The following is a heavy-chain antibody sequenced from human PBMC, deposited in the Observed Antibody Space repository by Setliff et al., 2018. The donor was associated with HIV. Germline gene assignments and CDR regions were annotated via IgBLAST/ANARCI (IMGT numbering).Heavy chain of an antibody. CDR2: IWYDASKK. J-gene: IGHJ4*02. CDR1: GFTFSNYA. D-gene: IGHD3-3*01. CDR3: VKDVVKFWSGSGALDF. Sequence: PGGSLRLSCAASGFTFSNYAMSWVRQAPGKGLEWVALIWYDASKKEYADSVKGRFNILRDDSKKTVDLQMNSLRADDTAVYYCVKDVVKFWSGSGALDFWGPGTLVTVSS. V-gene: IGHV3-33*06.